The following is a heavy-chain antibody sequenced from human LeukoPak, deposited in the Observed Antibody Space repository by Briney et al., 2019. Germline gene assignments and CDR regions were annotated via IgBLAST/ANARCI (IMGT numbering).Heavy chain of an antibody. J-gene: IGHJ6*03. Sequence: ASVTVSCKASGYTFTSYDINLVRQATGQGLEWIGLMNPNSGNTGYAQKFQGRVTMTRNTSISTAYMELSSLRSEDTAVYYCARGSRAPLLLGYYYYYMDVWGKGTTVTVSS. CDR3: ARGSRAPLLLGYYYYYMDV. V-gene: IGHV1-8*01. D-gene: IGHD2-21*01. CDR1: GYTFTSYD. CDR2: MNPNSGNT.